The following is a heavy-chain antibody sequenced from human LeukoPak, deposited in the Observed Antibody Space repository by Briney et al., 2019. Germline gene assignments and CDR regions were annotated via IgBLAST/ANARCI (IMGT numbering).Heavy chain of an antibody. CDR1: GGTFSSYA. V-gene: IGHV1-69*05. CDR2: IIPIFGTA. J-gene: IGHJ4*02. D-gene: IGHD6-6*01. CDR3: ARDPLIAARKFDY. Sequence: ASVKVSCKGFGGTFSSYAISWVRQAPGQGLEWMGRIIPIFGTANYAQKFQGRVTITTDESTSTAYMELSSLRSEDTAVYYCARDPLIAARKFDYWGQGTLVAVSS.